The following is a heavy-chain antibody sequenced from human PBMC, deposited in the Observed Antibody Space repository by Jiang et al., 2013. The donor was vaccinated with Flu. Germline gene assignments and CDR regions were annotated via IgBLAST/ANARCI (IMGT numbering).Heavy chain of an antibody. Sequence: PGLVKPSGTLSLTCVVSGGSVNSSHWWSWVRQSPGKGLEWIGEIYHTGATNKNPSLKSRIIMSIDKSKNQFSLKVRSVTAADTAVYFCASQPLRPWLVEGDYFDNWGQGTLVTVSS. V-gene: IGHV4-4*02. CDR1: GGSVNSSHW. CDR3: ASQPLRPWLVEGDYFDN. D-gene: IGHD6-19*01. J-gene: IGHJ4*02. CDR2: IYHTGAT.